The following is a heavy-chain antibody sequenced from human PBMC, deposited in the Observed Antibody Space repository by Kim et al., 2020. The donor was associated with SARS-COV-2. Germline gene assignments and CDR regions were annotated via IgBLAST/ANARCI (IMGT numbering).Heavy chain of an antibody. CDR1: GGSISSSSYY. V-gene: IGHV4-39*01. D-gene: IGHD2-21*02. J-gene: IGHJ4*02. CDR2: IYYSGST. Sequence: SETLSLTCTVSGGSISSSSYYWGWIRQPPGKGLEWIGSIYYSGSTYYNPSLKSRVTISVDTSKNQFSLKLSSVTAADTAVYYCASSGEVVTASPGWVFDYWGQGTLVTVSS. CDR3: ASSGEVVTASPGWVFDY.